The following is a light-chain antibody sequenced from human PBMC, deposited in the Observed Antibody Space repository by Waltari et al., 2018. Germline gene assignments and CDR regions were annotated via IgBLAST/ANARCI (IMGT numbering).Light chain of an antibody. V-gene: IGLV1-51*01. Sequence: QSVLTQPPSVSAAPGQKVTISCSGSSSNIGNNYVSWYQQLPGTAPKLLIYDNKNRPSGIPDRFSGSKSGTSATLGITGLQTGDEADYYCGTWDSSLSAVFGGGTKLTVL. CDR1: SSNIGNNY. J-gene: IGLJ3*02. CDR2: DNK. CDR3: GTWDSSLSAV.